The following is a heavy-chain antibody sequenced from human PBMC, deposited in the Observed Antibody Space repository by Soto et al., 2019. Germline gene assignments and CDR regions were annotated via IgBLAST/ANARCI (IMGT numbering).Heavy chain of an antibody. CDR1: GGSISSYY. V-gene: IGHV4-59*01. J-gene: IGHJ4*02. CDR2: IYYSGST. CDR3: ARDYRYCSSTSCYESFDY. D-gene: IGHD2-2*01. Sequence: PSETLSLTCTVSGGSISSYYWSWIRQPPGKGLEWIGYIYYSGSTNYNPSLKSRVTISVDTSKNQFSLKLSSVTAADTAVYYCARDYRYCSSTSCYESFDYWGQGTLVTVSS.